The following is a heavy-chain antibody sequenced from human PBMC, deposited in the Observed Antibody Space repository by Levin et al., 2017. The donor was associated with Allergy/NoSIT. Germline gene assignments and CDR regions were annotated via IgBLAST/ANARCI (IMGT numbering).Heavy chain of an antibody. CDR1: GFTFRSAA. CDR2: ISYDATEK. D-gene: IGHD5-18*01. Sequence: GGSLRLSCAVSGFTFRSAAMDWVRQAPGKGLEWVAVISYDATEKYFADSVKGRFTISRDNSKNTLYLQLNSLREDYTALYYCTRGGVETAMALFDYWGHGTLVTVSS. CDR3: TRGGVETAMALFDY. V-gene: IGHV3-30-3*01. J-gene: IGHJ4*01.